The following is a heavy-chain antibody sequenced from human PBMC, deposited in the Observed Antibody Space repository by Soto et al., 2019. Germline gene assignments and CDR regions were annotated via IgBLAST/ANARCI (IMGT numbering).Heavy chain of an antibody. CDR2: IYHSGIT. J-gene: IGHJ5*02. V-gene: IGHV4-30-2*01. CDR3: ARHVTAANLFAP. D-gene: IGHD6-13*01. CDR1: GGSISSGGYS. Sequence: PSETLSLTCAVSGGSISSGGYSWTWIRQPPGKGLEWIGYIYHSGITYYHPSLKSRVTISVDRSKNQFSLKLSSVTAADTAVYYCARHVTAANLFAPWGQGTLVTGSS.